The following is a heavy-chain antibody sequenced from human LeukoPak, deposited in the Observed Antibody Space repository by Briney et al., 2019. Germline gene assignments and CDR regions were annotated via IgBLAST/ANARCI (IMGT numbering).Heavy chain of an antibody. V-gene: IGHV3-23*01. J-gene: IGHJ4*02. CDR3: ANGDKERGGYSGYDYVAGY. CDR2: ISGSGGST. D-gene: IGHD5-12*01. Sequence: GGSLRLSCAASGFTFSSYSMNWVRQAPGKGLEWVSAISGSGGSTYYADSVKGRFTISRDNSKNTLYLQMNSLRAEDTAVYYCANGDKERGGYSGYDYVAGYWGQGTLVTVSS. CDR1: GFTFSSYS.